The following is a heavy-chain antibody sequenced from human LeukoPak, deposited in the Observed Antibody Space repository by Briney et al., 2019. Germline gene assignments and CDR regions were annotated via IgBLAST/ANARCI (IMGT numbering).Heavy chain of an antibody. CDR2: INPNSGGT. J-gene: IGHJ4*02. Sequence: EASVKVSCKASGYTFTGYYMHWVRQAPGQGLEWMGWINPNSGGTNYAQKFQGRVTMTRDTSISTAYMELSRLRSDDTAVYYCARALRTMVRGVPNEDFDYWGQGTLVTVSS. D-gene: IGHD3-10*01. CDR3: ARALRTMVRGVPNEDFDY. CDR1: GYTFTGYY. V-gene: IGHV1-2*02.